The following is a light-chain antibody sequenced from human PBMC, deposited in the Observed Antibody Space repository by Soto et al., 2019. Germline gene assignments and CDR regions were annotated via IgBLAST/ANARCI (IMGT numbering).Light chain of an antibody. J-gene: IGLJ2*01. Sequence: SYELTQPPSVSVSPGQTASITCSGDKLGDKYTCWYQQKPGQSPVLVIYQHSQRPSGIPERFSGSNSGNTATLTISGTQAMDEADYYCQAWDSSTDVVFGGGTKVTDL. V-gene: IGLV3-1*01. CDR3: QAWDSSTDVV. CDR1: KLGDKY. CDR2: QHS.